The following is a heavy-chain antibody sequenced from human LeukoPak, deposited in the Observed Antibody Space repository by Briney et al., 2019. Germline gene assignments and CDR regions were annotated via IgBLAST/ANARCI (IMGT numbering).Heavy chain of an antibody. CDR1: GYTFTSYY. J-gene: IGHJ4*02. V-gene: IGHV1-46*01. CDR2: INPSGGDT. CDR3: ARDAPGIAVGGDFDY. D-gene: IGHD6-19*01. Sequence: ASVKVSCKTSGYTFTSYYIHWVRQGPGQGFEWMGIINPSGGDTNYAQMFQGRVTMTRDTSTSIVFMELRSLRSEDTAIYYCARDAPGIAVGGDFDYWGQGTLVTVPS.